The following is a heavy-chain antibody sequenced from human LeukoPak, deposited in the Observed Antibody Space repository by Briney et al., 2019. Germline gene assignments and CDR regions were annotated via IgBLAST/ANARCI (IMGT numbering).Heavy chain of an antibody. V-gene: IGHV3-21*01. D-gene: IGHD1-26*01. CDR2: ISSSSSYI. CDR3: ARDSGSYPFAY. J-gene: IGHJ4*02. CDR1: GFTFSSYS. Sequence: GGSLRLSCAASGFTFSSYSMNWVRQAPGKGLEWVSSISSSSSYIYCADSVKGRFTISRDNAKNSLYLQMNSLRAEDTAVYYCARDSGSYPFAYWGQGTLVTVSS.